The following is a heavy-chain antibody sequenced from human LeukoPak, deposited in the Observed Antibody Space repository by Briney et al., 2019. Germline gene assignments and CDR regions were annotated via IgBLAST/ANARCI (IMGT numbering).Heavy chain of an antibody. D-gene: IGHD4-11*01. CDR1: GFTFKHYG. J-gene: IGHJ4*02. CDR2: IWSDGTNK. Sequence: GGSLRLSCAATGFTFKHYGMHWVRQAPGKGLEWVAVIWSDGTNKYYGDSVKGRFTISRVDSENTVYLQMNSLRPEDTGVYYCAKDAQRGFDYSNSLQNWGQGTPVTVST. V-gene: IGHV3-33*06. CDR3: AKDAQRGFDYSNSLQN.